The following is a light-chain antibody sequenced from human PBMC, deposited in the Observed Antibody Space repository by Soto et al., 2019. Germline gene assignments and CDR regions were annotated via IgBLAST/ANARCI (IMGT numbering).Light chain of an antibody. CDR2: AVS. CDR3: QQYNYWPPF. CDR1: QSVSSN. Sequence: EIVMTQSPATLSVSPGERATLSCRASQSVSSNLVWFQQKPGQAPRLLIYAVSTRATGIPARFSGSGSGTEFTLTISSLQSEDFAVYYCQQYNYWPPFFGGGTKVEI. V-gene: IGKV3-15*01. J-gene: IGKJ4*01.